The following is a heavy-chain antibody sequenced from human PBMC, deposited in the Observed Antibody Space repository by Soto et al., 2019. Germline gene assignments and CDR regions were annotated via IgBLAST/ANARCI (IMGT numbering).Heavy chain of an antibody. V-gene: IGHV3-23*01. CDR3: AKASHSGSGYPGDC. D-gene: IGHD3-22*01. CDR1: GFTFSSYA. CDR2: ISGSGGST. Sequence: PGGSLRLSCAASGFTFSSYAMSWVRQAPGKGLEWVSAISGSGGSTYYADSVKGRFTISRDSSKNTLYLQMSSLRAEDTAVYYCAKASHSGSGYPGDCWGQGTLVTVSS. J-gene: IGHJ4*02.